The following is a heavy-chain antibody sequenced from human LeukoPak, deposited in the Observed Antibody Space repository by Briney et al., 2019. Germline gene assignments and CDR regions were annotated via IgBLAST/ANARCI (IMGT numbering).Heavy chain of an antibody. D-gene: IGHD6-13*01. V-gene: IGHV5-51*01. CDR2: IYPGDSDT. CDR3: ARQAYSSSWWPDYYYYMDV. Sequence: GESLKISCKGSGYSFTSYWVGWVRQMPGKGLEWMGIIYPGDSDTRYSPSFQGQVAISADKSISTAYLQWSSLKASDTAMYYCARQAYSSSWWPDYYYYMDVWGKGTTVTVSS. J-gene: IGHJ6*03. CDR1: GYSFTSYW.